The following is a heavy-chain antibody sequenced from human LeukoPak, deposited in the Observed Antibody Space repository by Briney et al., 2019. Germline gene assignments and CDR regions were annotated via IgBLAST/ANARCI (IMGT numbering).Heavy chain of an antibody. D-gene: IGHD3-22*01. CDR2: IIPIFGTA. CDR3: ARDRYYYDSSGLLDY. Sequence: GASVKVSCKASGGTFSSYAISWVRQAPGQGLEWMGGIIPIFGTANYAQKFQGRVTITADESTSTAYMELSSLRSEDTAVYYCARDRYYYDSSGLLDYWGQGTLVTVSS. J-gene: IGHJ4*02. V-gene: IGHV1-69*13. CDR1: GGTFSSYA.